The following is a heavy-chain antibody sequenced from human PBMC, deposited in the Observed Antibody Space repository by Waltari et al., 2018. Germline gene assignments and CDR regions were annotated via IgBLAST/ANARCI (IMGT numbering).Heavy chain of an antibody. V-gene: IGHV3-48*04. CDR1: GFTFSSYG. J-gene: IGHJ2*01. Sequence: EEQLVESGGGLIQPGGSLRLSCAASGFTFSSYGMSWVRQAPGEGLEWVAYITNRGATHYADSLRGRFIVSRDNAKSSLYLQMSSLRAEDTALYYGARGYCGGDCSSSARYVDIWGRGTLVSVSS. D-gene: IGHD2-21*02. CDR3: ARGYCGGDCSSSARYVDI. CDR2: ITNRGAT.